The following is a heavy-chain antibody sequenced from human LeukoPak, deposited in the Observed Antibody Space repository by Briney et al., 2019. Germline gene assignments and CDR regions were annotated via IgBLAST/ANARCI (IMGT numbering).Heavy chain of an antibody. J-gene: IGHJ4*02. CDR3: ARDTFGITIFGVEKEGLDY. D-gene: IGHD3-3*01. CDR2: ISSSSSYI. Sequence: GGSLRLSCAASGFTFSSYSMNWVRQAPGKGLEWVSSISSSSSYIYYADSVKGRFTISRDNAKNSLYLQMNSLRAEDTAVYYCARDTFGITIFGVEKEGLDYWGQGTLVTVSS. V-gene: IGHV3-21*01. CDR1: GFTFSSYS.